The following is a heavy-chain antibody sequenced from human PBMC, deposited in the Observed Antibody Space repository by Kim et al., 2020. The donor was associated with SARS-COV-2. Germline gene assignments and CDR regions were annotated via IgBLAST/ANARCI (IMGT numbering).Heavy chain of an antibody. V-gene: IGHV3-7*01. J-gene: IGHJ4*02. CDR3: ARAPTPYGALLTDYPI. D-gene: IGHD3-9*01. CDR1: GFSFSQYW. CDR2: IKKDGSET. Sequence: GGSLRLSCAASGFSFSQYWMTWVRQAPGKGLQWVANIKKDGSETYYVGAVQGRFTVSRDNAKNSLYLQMDSLGAEDTAVYYCARAPTPYGALLTDYPIWGQGALVTVYS.